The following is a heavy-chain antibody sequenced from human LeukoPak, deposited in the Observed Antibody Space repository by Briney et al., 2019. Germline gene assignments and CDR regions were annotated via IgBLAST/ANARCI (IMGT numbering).Heavy chain of an antibody. J-gene: IGHJ2*01. CDR3: ARQGVAKTYGDYYWYFDL. CDR1: GYTFTGYY. Sequence: ASVKVSCKASGYTFTGYYMHWVRQAPGRGLEWMGWINPNSGGTNYAQKFQGRVTMTRDTSISTAYMELSRLRSDDTAVYYCARQGVAKTYGDYYWYFDLWGRGTLVTVSS. CDR2: INPNSGGT. D-gene: IGHD4-17*01. V-gene: IGHV1-2*02.